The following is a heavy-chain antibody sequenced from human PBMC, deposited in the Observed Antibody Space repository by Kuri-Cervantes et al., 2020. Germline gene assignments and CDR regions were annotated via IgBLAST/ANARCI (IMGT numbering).Heavy chain of an antibody. D-gene: IGHD7-27*01. J-gene: IGHJ4*02. CDR1: GFTFSSYG. CDR3: ASLVGNWGSYGY. V-gene: IGHV3-33*01. Sequence: LSLTCAASGFTFSSYGMHWVRQAPGKGLEWVAVIWYDGSNKYYADSVKGRFTISRDNSKNTLYLQMNSLRAEDTAVYYCASLVGNWGSYGYWGQGTLVTVSS. CDR2: IWYDGSNK.